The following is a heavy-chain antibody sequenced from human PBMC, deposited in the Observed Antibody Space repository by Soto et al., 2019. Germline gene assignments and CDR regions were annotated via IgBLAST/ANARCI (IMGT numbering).Heavy chain of an antibody. CDR1: GYTFTSYA. D-gene: IGHD3-10*01. V-gene: IGHV1-3*01. CDR2: INAGNGNT. Sequence: ASVKVSCKASGYTFTSYAMHWVRQAPGQRLEWMGWINAGNGNTKYSQKFQGRVTITRDTSASTAYMELSSLRSEDTAVYYCARVSLLWFGEGFDPWGQGTLVTVSS. CDR3: ARVSLLWFGEGFDP. J-gene: IGHJ5*02.